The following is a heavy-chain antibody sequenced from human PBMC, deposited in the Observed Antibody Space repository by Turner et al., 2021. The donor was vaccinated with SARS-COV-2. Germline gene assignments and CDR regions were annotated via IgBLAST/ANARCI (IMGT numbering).Heavy chain of an antibody. CDR1: GFTFSDHY. J-gene: IGHJ4*02. V-gene: IGHV3-72*01. Sequence: EVQLVESGGGLVQPGGYLILSCAASGFTFSDHYLAWARQAAGKGLEWVGHGRNKAKSFTTDNAASVKGRFNIKRDDAKSSLYLQMNSLKIEDTAVYYCTRDAARGYWGQGTLVSVSS. CDR2: GRNKAKSFTT. D-gene: IGHD6-6*01. CDR3: TRDAARGY.